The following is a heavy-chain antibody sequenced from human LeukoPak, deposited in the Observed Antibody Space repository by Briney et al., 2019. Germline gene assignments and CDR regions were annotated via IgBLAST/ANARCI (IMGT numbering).Heavy chain of an antibody. Sequence: PGGSLRLSCVVSGFNFRDAAMTWVRQAPGKGLEWVALISSSGKNAYYGDSVKGRFTISRDNSDNTLSLHMNSLRVEDTAIYYCAKDMELSTWGLGTMVTVSS. V-gene: IGHV3-23*01. CDR2: ISSSGKNA. D-gene: IGHD3-16*02. CDR3: AKDMELST. J-gene: IGHJ3*01. CDR1: GFNFRDAA.